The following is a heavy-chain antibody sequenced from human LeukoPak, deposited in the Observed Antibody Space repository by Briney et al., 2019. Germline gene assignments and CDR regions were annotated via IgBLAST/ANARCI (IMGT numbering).Heavy chain of an antibody. CDR1: GGSFSGYY. D-gene: IGHD6-13*01. J-gene: IGHJ6*03. Sequence: SETLSLTCAVYGGSFSGYYWSWIRQPPGKGLEWIGEINHSGSTNYNPSLKSRVTISVDTSKNQFSLKLSSVTAADTPVYYCARVAKQQLVPYYYYYFYMHVWAKGTTVTVSS. V-gene: IGHV4-34*01. CDR3: ARVAKQQLVPYYYYYFYMHV. CDR2: INHSGST.